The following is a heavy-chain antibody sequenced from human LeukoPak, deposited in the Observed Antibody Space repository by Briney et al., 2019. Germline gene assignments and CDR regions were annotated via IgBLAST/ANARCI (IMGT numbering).Heavy chain of an antibody. D-gene: IGHD2-15*01. V-gene: IGHV3-9*01. CDR2: ISWNSGSI. J-gene: IGHJ4*02. Sequence: GRSLRLSCAASGFTFDDYAMHWVRQAPGKGLEWVSGISWNSGSIGYVDSVKGRFTISRDNAKNSLYLQMNSLRAEDTALYYCAKSVVVITFRFDDWGQGALVTVSS. CDR1: GFTFDDYA. CDR3: AKSVVVITFRFDD.